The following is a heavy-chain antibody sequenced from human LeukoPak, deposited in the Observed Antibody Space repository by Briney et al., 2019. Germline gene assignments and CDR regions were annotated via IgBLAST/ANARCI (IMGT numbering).Heavy chain of an antibody. CDR1: GYSVSSGYY. CDR2: IYHSGTA. CDR3: AREPDFYCGGDCYRYAFDI. Sequence: SETLSLTCAVSGYSVSSGYYWGWIRQPPGKGLEWIGSIYHSGTAYYNPSLKSRVTISVDTSKNQFSLKLSSVTTTDTAVYYFAREPDFYCGGDCYRYAFDIWGQGTMVTVSS. J-gene: IGHJ3*02. D-gene: IGHD2-21*01. V-gene: IGHV4-38-2*02.